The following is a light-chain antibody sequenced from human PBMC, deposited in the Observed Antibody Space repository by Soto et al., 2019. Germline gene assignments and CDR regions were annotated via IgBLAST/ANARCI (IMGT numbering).Light chain of an antibody. CDR3: RAWNNSVV. J-gene: IGLJ2*01. CDR2: DDT. V-gene: IGLV3-1*01. CDR1: KLGGKY. Sequence: SYELTQPPSVSVSPGQTATMTCSGDKLGGKYVCWYQQKPGQSPVLVIYDDTKRPSGIPERFSGSNSGNTATLTISGTQARDGAAYYCRAWNNSVVFGGGTNLTVL.